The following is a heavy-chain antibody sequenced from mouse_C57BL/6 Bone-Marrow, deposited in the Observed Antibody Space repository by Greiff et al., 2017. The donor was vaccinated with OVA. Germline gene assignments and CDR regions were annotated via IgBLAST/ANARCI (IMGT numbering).Heavy chain of an antibody. CDR1: GYTFTDYY. Sequence: EVQLQQSGPELVKPGASVKISCKASGYTFTDYYMNWVKQSHGKSLEWIGDINPNNGGTSSNQKFKGKATLTVEKSSSTAYMELRSLTSEDSSVFYCARWRAGGVVYYYGSSLDYWGQGTTLTVSS. CDR2: INPNNGGT. D-gene: IGHD1-1*01. CDR3: ARWRAGGVVYYYGSSLDY. J-gene: IGHJ2*01. V-gene: IGHV1-26*01.